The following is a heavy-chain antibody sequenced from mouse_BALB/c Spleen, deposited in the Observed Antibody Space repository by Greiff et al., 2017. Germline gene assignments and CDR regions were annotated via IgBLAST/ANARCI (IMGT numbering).Heavy chain of an antibody. CDR2: INSNGGST. V-gene: IGHV5-6-3*01. D-gene: IGHD2-4*01. J-gene: IGHJ2*01. CDR3: ARGGPYDSSYYFDY. Sequence: EVQGVESGGGLVQPGGSLKLSCAASGFTFSSYGMSWVRQTPDKRLELVATINSNGGSTYYPDSVKGRFTISRDNARNILYLQMSSLRSEDTAMYYCARGGPYDSSYYFDYWGQGTTLTVSS. CDR1: GFTFSSYG.